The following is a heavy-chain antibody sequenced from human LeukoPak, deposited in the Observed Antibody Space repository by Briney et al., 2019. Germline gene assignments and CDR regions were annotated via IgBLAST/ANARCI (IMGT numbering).Heavy chain of an antibody. Sequence: SETRSLTCTVSGGSISSGGYYWSWIRQHPGKGLEWIGYIYYSGSTYYNPSLKSRVTISVDTSKNQFSLKLSSVTAADTAVYYCARGSVWFGELPPFDYWGQGTLVTVSS. CDR3: ARGSVWFGELPPFDY. J-gene: IGHJ4*02. CDR2: IYYSGST. V-gene: IGHV4-31*03. D-gene: IGHD3-10*01. CDR1: GGSISSGGYY.